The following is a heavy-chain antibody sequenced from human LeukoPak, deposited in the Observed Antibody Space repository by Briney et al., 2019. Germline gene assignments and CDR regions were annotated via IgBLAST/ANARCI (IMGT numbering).Heavy chain of an antibody. CDR2: IYYSGST. D-gene: IGHD6-13*01. J-gene: IGHJ4*02. CDR1: GYSISSGYY. V-gene: IGHV4-38-2*02. CDR3: ASRRSSWYRGGYFDY. Sequence: SETLSLTCTVSGYSISSGYYWGWIRQPPGRGLEWIGSIYYSGSTYYNPSLKSRVTISVDTSKNQFSLKLSSVTAADTAVYYCASRRSSWYRGGYFDYWGQGTLVTVSS.